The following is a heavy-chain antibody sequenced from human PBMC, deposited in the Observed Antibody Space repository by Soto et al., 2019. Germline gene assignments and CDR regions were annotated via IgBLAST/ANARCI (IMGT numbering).Heavy chain of an antibody. J-gene: IGHJ5*02. Sequence: SETLSLTSTVSGGPILDSTYYWAWIRQSPGKGLEWIGTIFYSGGTYYNPSLKSRVTISVDTSKNQFSLKLSSVTAADTAVYYCASCLVVADWNWFDPWGQGTLVTVSS. CDR3: ASCLVVADWNWFDP. CDR1: GGPILDSTYY. CDR2: IFYSGGT. D-gene: IGHD2-2*01. V-gene: IGHV4-39*01.